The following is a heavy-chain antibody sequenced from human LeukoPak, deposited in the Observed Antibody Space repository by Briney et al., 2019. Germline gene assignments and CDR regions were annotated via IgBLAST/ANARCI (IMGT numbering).Heavy chain of an antibody. CDR2: IIPIFGTA. CDR3: ARVGIQLWGFDY. CDR1: GYTFTSYA. J-gene: IGHJ4*02. V-gene: IGHV1-69*13. D-gene: IGHD5-18*01. Sequence: SVKVSCKASGYTFTSYAISWVRQAPGQGLEWMGGIIPIFGTANYAQKFQGRVTITADESTSTAYMELSSLRSEDTAVYYCARVGIQLWGFDYWGQGTLVTVSS.